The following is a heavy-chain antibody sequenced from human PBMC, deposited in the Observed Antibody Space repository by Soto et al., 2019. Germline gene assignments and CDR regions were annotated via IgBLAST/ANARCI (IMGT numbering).Heavy chain of an antibody. Sequence: PGGSLRLSCVASGFTFSNFAMSWVRQAPGKGLEWVSTISGGATYTFYADSVKGRFTISRDNSKDTLYLQTSSLRAEDTAVYFCAKPRTSSYFHDLNGHLPHYAEPFDIWGQGTMVTVSS. CDR1: GFTFSNFA. J-gene: IGHJ3*02. V-gene: IGHV3-23*01. CDR3: AKPRTSSYFHDLNGHLPHYAEPFDI. D-gene: IGHD3-22*01. CDR2: ISGGATYT.